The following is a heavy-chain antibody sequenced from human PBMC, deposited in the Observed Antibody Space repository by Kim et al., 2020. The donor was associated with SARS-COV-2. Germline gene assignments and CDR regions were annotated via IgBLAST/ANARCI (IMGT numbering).Heavy chain of an antibody. CDR3: AALYGDYNGDDDAFDI. D-gene: IGHD4-17*01. V-gene: IGHV1-2*02. J-gene: IGHJ3*02. Sequence: KFQGRVTMTRDTSISTAYMELSRLRSDDTAVYYCAALYGDYNGDDDAFDIWGQGTMVTVSS.